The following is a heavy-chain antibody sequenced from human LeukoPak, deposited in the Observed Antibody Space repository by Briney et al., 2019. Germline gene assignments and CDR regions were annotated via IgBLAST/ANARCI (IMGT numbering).Heavy chain of an antibody. Sequence: SETLSLTCTVSGGSISSGGYYWTWIRQHPGKGLEWIGYIYYSGTTYYNPSLKSRVIISVDTSKNQFSLKLSSVTAADTAVYYCARAGVVARGGENSFNSFDYWGQGTLVTVSS. CDR1: GGSISSGGYY. CDR3: ARAGVVARGGENSFNSFDY. J-gene: IGHJ4*02. V-gene: IGHV4-31*03. D-gene: IGHD2-15*01. CDR2: IYYSGTT.